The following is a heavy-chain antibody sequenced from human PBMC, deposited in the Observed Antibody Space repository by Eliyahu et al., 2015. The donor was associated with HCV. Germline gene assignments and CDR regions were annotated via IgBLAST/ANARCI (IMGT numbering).Heavy chain of an antibody. J-gene: IGHJ4*02. V-gene: IGHV3-7*01. CDR1: GFTFSTXW. CDR3: AREGLIATAGYYLDY. D-gene: IGHD6-13*01. Sequence: EVQLVESGGGLVQPGGSLRLSXAVXGFTFSTXWMXWVRQAPGKGLEWVADINRDGTGKYYLDSVKGRFTISRDNAKISLYLQMNSLRVEDTAVYFCAREGLIATAGYYLDYWGQGTQVTVSS. CDR2: INRDGTGK.